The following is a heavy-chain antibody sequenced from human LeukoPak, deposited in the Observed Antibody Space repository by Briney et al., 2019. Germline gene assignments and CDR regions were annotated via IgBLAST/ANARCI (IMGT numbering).Heavy chain of an antibody. CDR3: ARPRVGYFDY. Sequence: SETLSLTCTVSGGSISSSSYYWGWIRQPPGKGLEWIGSIYYSGSTYYNPSLKSRVTISVDTSKNQFSLKLSSVTAADTAVYYCARPRVGYFDYWGKGTLVTVSS. J-gene: IGHJ4*02. CDR1: GGSISSSSYY. V-gene: IGHV4-39*07. D-gene: IGHD1-26*01. CDR2: IYYSGST.